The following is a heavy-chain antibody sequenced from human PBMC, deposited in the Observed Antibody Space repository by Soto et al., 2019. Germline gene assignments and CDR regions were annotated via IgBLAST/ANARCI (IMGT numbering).Heavy chain of an antibody. CDR2: IDYNGVT. D-gene: IGHD2-15*01. J-gene: IGHJ4*02. CDR1: GGSIYRSGYY. CDR3: GKVLVGATGHTDSDS. V-gene: IGHV4-39*01. Sequence: SETLSLTCTVSGGSIYRSGYYWGWIRQPPGRGLEWVGNIDYNGVTYSNPSLKSRVTISRDTSKNQFSLKLASVTAADTALYYCGKVLVGATGHTDSDSWGPGTLVTVSS.